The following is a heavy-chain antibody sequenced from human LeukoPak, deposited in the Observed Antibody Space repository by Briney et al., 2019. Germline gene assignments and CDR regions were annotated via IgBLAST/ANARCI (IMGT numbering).Heavy chain of an antibody. Sequence: GASLRLSCAASGFTFSSYAMIWVRQAPGKGLEGVSAISGSGTSTFYADSVKGRFTISRENSKNTLYLQMNSLRAEDTAVYYCAKTSQGHPPYYCSMDVWGQGTTVTVSS. V-gene: IGHV3-23*01. CDR3: AKTSQGHPPYYCSMDV. CDR1: GFTFSSYA. J-gene: IGHJ6*02. CDR2: ISGSGTST.